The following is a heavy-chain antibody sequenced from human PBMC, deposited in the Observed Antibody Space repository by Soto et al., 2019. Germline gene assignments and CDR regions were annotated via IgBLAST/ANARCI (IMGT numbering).Heavy chain of an antibody. CDR1: GFTFSSYS. J-gene: IGHJ4*02. CDR2: TSSSSSYI. CDR3: ARASHAAMGDYFDY. Sequence: GGSLRLSCAASGFTFSSYSMNWVRQAPGKGLEWVSSTSSSSSYIYYADSVKGRFTISRDNAKNSLYLQMNSLRAEDTAVYYCARASHAAMGDYFDYWGQGTLVTVSS. V-gene: IGHV3-21*01. D-gene: IGHD3-16*01.